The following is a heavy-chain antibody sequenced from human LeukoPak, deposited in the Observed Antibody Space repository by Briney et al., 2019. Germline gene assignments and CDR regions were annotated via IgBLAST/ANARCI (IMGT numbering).Heavy chain of an antibody. V-gene: IGHV3-53*01. J-gene: IGHJ3*02. CDR3: TGASGYYFYHAFDI. Sequence: GGSLRLSCAASEFSVGSNYMSWVRQTPGKGLEWVSVIYSGGTTYNADSVKGRFTISRDSGKDTLYLQMNSLRAEDTAMYYCTGASGYYFYHAFDIWGQGTMVTVSS. CDR2: IYSGGTT. D-gene: IGHD3-22*01. CDR1: EFSVGSNY.